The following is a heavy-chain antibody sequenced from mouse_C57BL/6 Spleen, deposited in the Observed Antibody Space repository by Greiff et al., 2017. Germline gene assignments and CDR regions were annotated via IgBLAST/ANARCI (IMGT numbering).Heavy chain of an antibody. CDR2: INPGSGGT. CDR1: GYAFTNYL. J-gene: IGHJ2*01. V-gene: IGHV1-54*01. D-gene: IGHD1-1*01. Sequence: VQLQQSGAELVRPGTSVKVSCKASGYAFTNYLIEWVKQRPGQGLEWIGVINPGSGGTNYNEKFKGKATLTADKSSSTAYMQLSSLTSEDSAVYFCARWVYYSDYWGQGTTLTVSS. CDR3: ARWVYYSDY.